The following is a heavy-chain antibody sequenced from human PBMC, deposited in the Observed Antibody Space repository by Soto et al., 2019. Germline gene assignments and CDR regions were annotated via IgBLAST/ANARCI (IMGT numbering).Heavy chain of an antibody. J-gene: IGHJ6*02. CDR1: GGSISNHH. Sequence: PSETLSLTCKVSGGSISNHHWSWIRQPPGKGLEWIGFISYTGSTNYNPSLNSRVTISVDTSRNQFSLKLTSVTAADTAVYYCARESRYSSSFNYYYYVMDVRGQGTTVTVSS. CDR3: ARESRYSSSFNYYYYVMDV. V-gene: IGHV4-59*11. CDR2: ISYTGST. D-gene: IGHD6-13*01.